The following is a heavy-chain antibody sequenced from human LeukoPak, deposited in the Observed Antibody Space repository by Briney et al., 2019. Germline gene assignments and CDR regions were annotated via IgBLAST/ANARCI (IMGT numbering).Heavy chain of an antibody. CDR1: GGSISSGDFP. CDR2: IFHTGHT. CDR3: ARGFYGAGSHFDY. V-gene: IGHV4-30-2*01. Sequence: TLSLTCAVSGGSISSGDFPWSWIRQPPGKGLEWIGYIFHTGHTSYHPSLKSRVTISVDMSKNQLSLRLTSVTAADTAVYYCARGFYGAGSHFDYWGQGTLVTVSS. D-gene: IGHD3-10*01. J-gene: IGHJ4*02.